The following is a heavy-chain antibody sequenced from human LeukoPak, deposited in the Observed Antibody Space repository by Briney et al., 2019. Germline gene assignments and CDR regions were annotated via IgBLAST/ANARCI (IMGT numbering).Heavy chain of an antibody. CDR3: ARESDYGDYDY. D-gene: IGHD4-17*01. Sequence: ASVKVSCKASGCTFTSYYMHWVRQAPGQGLEWMGIINPSGGSTSYAQKFQGRVTMTRDMSTSTVYMELSSLRSEDSAVYYCARESDYGDYDYWGQGTLVTVSS. CDR1: GCTFTSYY. CDR2: INPSGGST. J-gene: IGHJ4*02. V-gene: IGHV1-46*01.